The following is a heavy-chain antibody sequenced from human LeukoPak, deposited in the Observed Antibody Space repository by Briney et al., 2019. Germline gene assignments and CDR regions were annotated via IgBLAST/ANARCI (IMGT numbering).Heavy chain of an antibody. CDR3: ARGHWELLRAFDY. V-gene: IGHV4-59*01. CDR1: GGSISSYY. Sequence: PSETLSLTCTVSGGSISSYYWSWIRQPPGKGLEWIGYIYYSGSTNYNPSLKSRVTISVDTSKNLFSLKLSSVTAADTAVYYCARGHWELLRAFDYWGQGTLVTVSS. D-gene: IGHD1-26*01. J-gene: IGHJ4*02. CDR2: IYYSGST.